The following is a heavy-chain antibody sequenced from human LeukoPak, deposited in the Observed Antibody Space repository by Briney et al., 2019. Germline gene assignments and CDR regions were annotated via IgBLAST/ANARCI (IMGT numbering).Heavy chain of an antibody. Sequence: ASVTVSCKASGYTFTGYYMHWVRQAPGQGLEWMGWINPNSGSTNYAQKFQGWVTMTRDTSISTAYMELSRLRSDDTAVYYCARLGATMEFDYWGQGTLVTVSS. D-gene: IGHD5-12*01. CDR1: GYTFTGYY. CDR3: ARLGATMEFDY. J-gene: IGHJ4*02. CDR2: INPNSGST. V-gene: IGHV1-2*04.